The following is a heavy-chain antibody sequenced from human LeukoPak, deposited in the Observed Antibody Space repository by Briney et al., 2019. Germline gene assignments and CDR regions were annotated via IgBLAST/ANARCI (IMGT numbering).Heavy chain of an antibody. CDR2: ISGTGGTT. CDR1: EFTFNNYA. J-gene: IGHJ3*02. Sequence: GGSLRLSCAGSEFTFNNYAMNWVRQTPGKGLEWVAAISGTGGTTYYADSVKGRSTISRDNSKSTVALQMYSLRAEDTAVYYCARQRGGQYEDAFDIWGQGTMVTVSS. D-gene: IGHD2-8*01. V-gene: IGHV3-23*01. CDR3: ARQRGGQYEDAFDI.